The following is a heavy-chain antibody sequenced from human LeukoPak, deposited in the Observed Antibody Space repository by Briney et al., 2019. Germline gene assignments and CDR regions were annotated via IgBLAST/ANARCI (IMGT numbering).Heavy chain of an antibody. D-gene: IGHD3-10*01. Sequence: SETLSLTCTVSSGSISSGSYYWSWIRQPAGKGLEWIGRIYTSGSTNYNPSLKSRVTISVDTSKNQFSLKLSSVIAADTAVYYCARTSDYYGSGSQTWGQGTLVTVSS. CDR3: ARTSDYYGSGSQT. J-gene: IGHJ1*01. CDR1: SGSISSGSYY. CDR2: IYTSGST. V-gene: IGHV4-61*02.